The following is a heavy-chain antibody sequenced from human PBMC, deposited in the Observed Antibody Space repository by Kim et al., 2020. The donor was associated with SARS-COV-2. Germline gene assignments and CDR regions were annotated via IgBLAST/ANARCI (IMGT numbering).Heavy chain of an antibody. CDR1: GFTFSSYA. D-gene: IGHD2-21*01. J-gene: IGHJ5*02. CDR3: AKDPFPHRAEGLSWFDP. V-gene: IGHV3-23*01. Sequence: GGSLRLSCAASGFTFSSYAMSWVRQAPGKGLEWVSAISGSGGSTYYADSVKGRFTISRDNSKNTLYLQMNSLRAEDTAVYYCAKDPFPHRAEGLSWFDPWDEGTLVTVPS. CDR2: ISGSGGST.